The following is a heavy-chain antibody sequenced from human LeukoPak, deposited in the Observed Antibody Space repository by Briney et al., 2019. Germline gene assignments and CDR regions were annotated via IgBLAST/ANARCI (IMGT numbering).Heavy chain of an antibody. CDR3: ARDLVVPAASPDYYYYMDV. D-gene: IGHD2-2*01. J-gene: IGHJ6*03. V-gene: IGHV1-69*05. Sequence: ASVKVSCKASGGTFISYAISWVRQAPGQGLEWMGGIIPIFGTANYAQKFQGRVTITTDESTSTAYMELSSLRSEDTAVYYSARDLVVPAASPDYYYYMDVWGKGTTVTVSS. CDR2: IIPIFGTA. CDR1: GGTFISYA.